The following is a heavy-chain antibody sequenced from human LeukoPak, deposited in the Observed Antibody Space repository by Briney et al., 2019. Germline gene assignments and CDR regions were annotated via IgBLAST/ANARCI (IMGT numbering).Heavy chain of an antibody. CDR3: ARQAVMIPTVVEGSWFDP. D-gene: IGHD2-21*01. V-gene: IGHV4-59*08. J-gene: IGHJ5*02. CDR1: GASIKNYY. Sequence: SETLSLTCTVSGASIKNYYWSWIRQPPGKGLEWIANIYYAGSSNYNPSLKSRVSVSIDASKNHLSLKLTSVTAADTANYYCARQAVMIPTVVEGSWFDPWGQGTLVAVSS. CDR2: IYYAGSS.